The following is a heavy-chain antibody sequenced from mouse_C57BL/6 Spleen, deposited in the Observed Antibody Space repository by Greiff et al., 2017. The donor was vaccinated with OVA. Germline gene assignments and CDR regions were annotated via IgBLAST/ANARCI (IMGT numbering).Heavy chain of an antibody. CDR3: AREGYLTRYFDV. D-gene: IGHD2-13*01. Sequence: VQLQQSGPVLVKPGASVKMSCKASGYTFTDYYMNWVKQSHGKSLEWIGVINPYNGGTSYNQQFKGKATLTVDKSSSTAYMELNSLTSEDSAVYYCAREGYLTRYFDVWGTGTTVTVSS. J-gene: IGHJ1*03. CDR2: INPYNGGT. CDR1: GYTFTDYY. V-gene: IGHV1-19*01.